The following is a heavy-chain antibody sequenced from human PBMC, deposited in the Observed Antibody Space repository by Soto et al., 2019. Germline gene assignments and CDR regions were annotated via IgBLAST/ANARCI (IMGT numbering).Heavy chain of an antibody. D-gene: IGHD1-7*01. CDR1: GGSFTSNNW. Sequence: QVQLQESGPGLVKPSGTLSLTCAVSGGSFTSNNWWTWVRQPPGQGLEWIGEIYRTGSTNYNPSLKSRVTISLDKSENPFSLKVTYLTAADTAVYYCASRDPGTSVDYWGQGTLVTVSS. CDR2: IYRTGST. V-gene: IGHV4-4*02. J-gene: IGHJ4*02. CDR3: ASRDPGTSVDY.